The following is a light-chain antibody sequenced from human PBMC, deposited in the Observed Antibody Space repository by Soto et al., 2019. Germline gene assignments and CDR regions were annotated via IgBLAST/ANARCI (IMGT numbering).Light chain of an antibody. CDR3: QQYGSSPAT. CDR2: GAS. J-gene: IGKJ1*01. CDR1: QNINSDY. V-gene: IGKV3-20*01. Sequence: EILLTQSPCTLSLSPGERATLSCRASQNINSDYFAWYQQKPGQAPRLLIFGASTRATGIPDRFTGSGSGTDFTLSVSRLEPEDFAVYFCQQYGSSPATFGQGTKVDIK.